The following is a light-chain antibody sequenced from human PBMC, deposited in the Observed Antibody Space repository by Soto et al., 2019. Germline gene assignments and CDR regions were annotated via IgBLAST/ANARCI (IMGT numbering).Light chain of an antibody. Sequence: DIQMTQSPSTLSASVGDRVTITCRASQSITNWLAWYQQKPGKAPKLLVYDASSLESGVPSRFSGSGSGTEFTRNSSSLQPDDFATYYCQQYNSYSPLTCGPGTKVDIK. CDR1: QSITNW. V-gene: IGKV1-5*01. CDR3: QQYNSYSPLT. CDR2: DAS. J-gene: IGKJ3*01.